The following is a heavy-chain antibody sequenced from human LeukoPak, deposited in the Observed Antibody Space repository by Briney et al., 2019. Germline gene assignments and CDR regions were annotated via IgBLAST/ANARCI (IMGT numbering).Heavy chain of an antibody. CDR3: ARDLGYYYDSSGYYRAPFFDY. Sequence: GASVKVSCKASGYTFTGYYMHWVRQAPGQGLEWMGWSNPNSGCTNYAQKFQGRVNMTRDTSISTAYMELSRLRSDATAVYYCARDLGYYYDSSGYYRAPFFDYWGQGTLVTVSS. CDR2: SNPNSGCT. V-gene: IGHV1-2*02. D-gene: IGHD3-22*01. J-gene: IGHJ4*02. CDR1: GYTFTGYY.